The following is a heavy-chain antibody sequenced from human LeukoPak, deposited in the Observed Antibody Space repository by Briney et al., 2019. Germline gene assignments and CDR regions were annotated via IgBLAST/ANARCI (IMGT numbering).Heavy chain of an antibody. Sequence: PSETLSLTCAVYGGSFSGYYWSWIRQPPGKGLEWIGKINHSGSTNYNPSLKSRVTISVDTSKNQFSLKLSSVTAADTAVYYCARGTVTTFSVGHFDYWGQGTLVTVSS. D-gene: IGHD4-11*01. V-gene: IGHV4-34*01. CDR3: ARGTVTTFSVGHFDY. J-gene: IGHJ4*02. CDR2: INHSGST. CDR1: GGSFSGYY.